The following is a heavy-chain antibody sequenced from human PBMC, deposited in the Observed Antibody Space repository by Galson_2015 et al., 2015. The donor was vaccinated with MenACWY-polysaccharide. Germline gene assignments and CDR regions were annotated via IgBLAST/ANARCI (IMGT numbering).Heavy chain of an antibody. CDR1: GLTVSDNY. D-gene: IGHD2-2*01. J-gene: IGHJ4*02. CDR3: ASAGSDCTSTSCYRPFDY. Sequence: SLRLSCAASGLTVSDNYMSWVRRAPGKGLEWVSVIYSGGSTYYADSVKGRLTISRDNSKNTVYLQVNSLRAEDTAVYYCASAGSDCTSTSCYRPFDYWGQGTLVTVSS. CDR2: IYSGGST. V-gene: IGHV3-53*01.